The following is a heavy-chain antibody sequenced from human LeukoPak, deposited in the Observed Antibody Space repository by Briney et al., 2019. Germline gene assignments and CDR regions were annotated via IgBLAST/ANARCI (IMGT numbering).Heavy chain of an antibody. Sequence: ASVKVSCKASGYTFTSYGISWVRQAPGQGLEWMGWISAYNGNTNYAQKLQGRVTMTTDTSTSTAYMELRSLRSDDTAVYYCARDPYGSGRDYYYYGMDVWGQGTTVTVSS. D-gene: IGHD3-10*01. V-gene: IGHV1-18*01. CDR3: ARDPYGSGRDYYYYGMDV. J-gene: IGHJ6*02. CDR1: GYTFTSYG. CDR2: ISAYNGNT.